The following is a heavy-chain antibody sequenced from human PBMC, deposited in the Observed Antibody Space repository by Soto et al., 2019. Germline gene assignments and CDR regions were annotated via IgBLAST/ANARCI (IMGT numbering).Heavy chain of an antibody. CDR2: INAGNGNT. Sequence: ASLKVSCKASGYTFTSYAMHWVRQAPGQRLEWMGWINAGNGNTKYSQKFQGRVTITRDTSASTAYMELSSLRSEDTAVYYCARGVAGVNDAFDIWGQGTMVTVSS. D-gene: IGHD2-15*01. CDR3: ARGVAGVNDAFDI. V-gene: IGHV1-3*01. CDR1: GYTFTSYA. J-gene: IGHJ3*02.